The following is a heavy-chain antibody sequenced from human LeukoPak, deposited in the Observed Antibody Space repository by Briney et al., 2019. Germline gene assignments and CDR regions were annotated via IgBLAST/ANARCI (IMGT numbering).Heavy chain of an antibody. D-gene: IGHD6-19*01. J-gene: IGHJ4*02. CDR2: INHSGST. V-gene: IGHV4-34*01. CDR1: GGSISSYY. Sequence: PSETLSLTCTVSGGSISSYYWSWIRQPPGKGLEWIGEINHSGSTNYNPSLKSRVTISVDTSKNQFSLKLSSVTAADTAVYYCARGHGVKYSSGWYNYWGQGTLVTVSS. CDR3: ARGHGVKYSSGWYNY.